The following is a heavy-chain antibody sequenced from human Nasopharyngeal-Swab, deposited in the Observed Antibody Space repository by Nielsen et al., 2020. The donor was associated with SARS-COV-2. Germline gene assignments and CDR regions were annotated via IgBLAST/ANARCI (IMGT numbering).Heavy chain of an antibody. CDR3: ASVSSWKPFDY. Sequence: GESLKISCAASGFTFSSYAMHWVRQAPGKGLEWVAVISYDGSNKYYAVSVKGRFTISRDNSKNTLYLQMNSLRAEDTAVYYCASVSSWKPFDYWGQGTLVTASS. CDR2: ISYDGSNK. J-gene: IGHJ4*02. D-gene: IGHD6-13*01. V-gene: IGHV3-30*04. CDR1: GFTFSSYA.